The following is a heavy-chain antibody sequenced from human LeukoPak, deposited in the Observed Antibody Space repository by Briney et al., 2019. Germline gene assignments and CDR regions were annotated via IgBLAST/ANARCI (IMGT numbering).Heavy chain of an antibody. D-gene: IGHD2-15*01. CDR1: GFTFNTYA. CDR2: ISASGRST. V-gene: IGHV3-23*01. CDR3: ARDGWVAAPLDS. J-gene: IGHJ4*02. Sequence: PGGSLRLSCAASGFTFNTYAMTWVRQAPGKGLQWVSSISASGRSTYYADSLKGRFTISRDNSNNTLYLQMNTLGAEGSALYFCARDGWVAAPLDSWGQGTLVTVSS.